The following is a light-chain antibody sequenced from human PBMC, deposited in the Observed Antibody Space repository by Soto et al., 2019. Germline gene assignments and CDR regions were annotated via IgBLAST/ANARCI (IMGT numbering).Light chain of an antibody. Sequence: DIQMTQSPSSLSASVGDRVTITCRASQTISNYLNWYQQKPGKAPKLLIYAASSLQRGVPSRFSGSGSGTDFTLTISSLQPEDVATYFCQQSYRTPITFGQGTRLEIK. V-gene: IGKV1-39*01. J-gene: IGKJ5*01. CDR1: QTISNY. CDR2: AAS. CDR3: QQSYRTPIT.